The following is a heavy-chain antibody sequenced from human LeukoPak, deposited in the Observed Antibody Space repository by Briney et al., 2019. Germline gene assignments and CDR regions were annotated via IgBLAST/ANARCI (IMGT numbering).Heavy chain of an antibody. CDR3: ARDRYYSHEGGAFDI. CDR1: GGSISSYY. J-gene: IGHJ3*02. CDR2: IYYSGST. D-gene: IGHD3-22*01. V-gene: IGHV4-59*01. Sequence: SETLSLTCTVSGGSISSYYWSWIRQPPGKGLEWIGYIYYSGSTNYNPSLKSRVTISVDTSKNQFSLKLSPVTAADTAVYYCARDRYYSHEGGAFDIWGQGTMVTVSS.